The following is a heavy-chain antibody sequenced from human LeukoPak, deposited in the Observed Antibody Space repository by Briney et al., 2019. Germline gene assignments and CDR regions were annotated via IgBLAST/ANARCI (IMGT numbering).Heavy chain of an antibody. J-gene: IGHJ6*02. Sequence: PSETLSLTCTVSGGSISSGGSYWSWIRQHPGKGLEWIGYIYYSGSTYYNPSLKSRVTISVDTSKNQFSLKLSSVTAADTAVYYCARDSRPPWFGELSYYYYGMDVWGQGTTVTVSS. D-gene: IGHD3-10*01. CDR3: ARDSRPPWFGELSYYYYGMDV. V-gene: IGHV4-31*03. CDR2: IYYSGST. CDR1: GGSISSGGSY.